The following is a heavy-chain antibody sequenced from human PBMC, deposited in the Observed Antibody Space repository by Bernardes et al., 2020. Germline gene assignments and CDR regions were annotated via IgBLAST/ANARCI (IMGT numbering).Heavy chain of an antibody. CDR2: IGTAGDP. Sequence: GGSLRLSCAASGFTFTTYDMHWVRQVPGKGLEWVSAIGTAGDPYYADSVEGRFTISREDAKNSLYLQMDSLRAGDTAVYYCARGDPGDFYFDFWGQGTLVTVSS. J-gene: IGHJ4*02. V-gene: IGHV3-13*05. CDR3: ARGDPGDFYFDF. D-gene: IGHD3-3*01. CDR1: GFTFTTYD.